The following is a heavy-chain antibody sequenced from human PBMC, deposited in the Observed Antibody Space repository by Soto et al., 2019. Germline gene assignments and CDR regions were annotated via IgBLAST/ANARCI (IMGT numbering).Heavy chain of an antibody. D-gene: IGHD6-13*01. CDR1: GGSISSSSYY. CDR3: ARTGPSSSWYY. V-gene: IGHV4-39*01. J-gene: IGHJ4*02. Sequence: PSETLSLTCTVSGGSISSSSYYWGWIRQPPGKGLEWIGSIYYSGSTYYNPSLKSRVTISVDTSKNQFSLKLSSVTAADTAVYYCARTGPSSSWYYWGQGTLVTVSS. CDR2: IYYSGST.